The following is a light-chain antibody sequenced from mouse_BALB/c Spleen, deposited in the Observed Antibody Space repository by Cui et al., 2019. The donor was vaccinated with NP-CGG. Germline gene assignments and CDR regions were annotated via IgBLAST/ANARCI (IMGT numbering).Light chain of an antibody. V-gene: IGLV1*01. CDR3: ALWYSNHWV. CDR1: TVAVTTSNY. Sequence: QPVVTQEAALTTSPGVTVTLTCRSSTVAVTTSNYANWVQEKPDHLFTGLIGGTNNRAPGVPARFSGSLIGDKAALTITGAQTEDEAIYFCALWYSNHWVFGGGTKLTVL. J-gene: IGLJ1*01. CDR2: GTN.